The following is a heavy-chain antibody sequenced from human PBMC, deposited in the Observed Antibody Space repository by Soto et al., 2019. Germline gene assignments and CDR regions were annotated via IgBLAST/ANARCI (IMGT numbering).Heavy chain of an antibody. D-gene: IGHD3-3*01. J-gene: IGHJ5*02. V-gene: IGHV4-4*07. CDR3: ARGQRFSDWFDP. CDR2: IYSSGNT. Sequence: KPSETLSLTCIVSGGTISCYYWTWTRQPAGKGLEWIGRIYSSGNTKYNPSLQSRVTMSLDTSNNQFPLRLTSVTAADTAVYYCARGQRFSDWFDPWGQGTLVTVSS. CDR1: GGTISCYY.